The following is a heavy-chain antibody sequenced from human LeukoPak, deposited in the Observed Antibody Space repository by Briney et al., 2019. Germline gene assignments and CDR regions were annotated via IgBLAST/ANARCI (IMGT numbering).Heavy chain of an antibody. V-gene: IGHV1-8*01. D-gene: IGHD6-13*01. CDR3: ARGTPYSNE. J-gene: IGHJ4*02. CDR2: MNPNSGNT. Sequence: VASVKVSCKASGYTFTSYGISWVRQAPGQGLEWMGWMNPNSGNTGYAQKFQGRVTMTRNTSISTAYMELSSLRSEDTAVYYCARGTPYSNEWGQGTLVTVSS. CDR1: GYTFTSYG.